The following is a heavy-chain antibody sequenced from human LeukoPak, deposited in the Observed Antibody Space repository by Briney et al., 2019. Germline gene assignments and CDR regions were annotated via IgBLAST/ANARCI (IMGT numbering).Heavy chain of an antibody. CDR2: ISGNGGST. V-gene: IGHV3-23*01. Sequence: GGSLRLSCAASGFTFSSYAMSWVRQAPGKGLEWVSAISGNGGSTYYADSVKGRFTISRDNSKNTLYLQMNSLRAEDTAVYYCARAFSTMVRGVISYYYGMDVWGKGTTVTVSS. D-gene: IGHD3-10*01. CDR1: GFTFSSYA. CDR3: ARAFSTMVRGVISYYYGMDV. J-gene: IGHJ6*04.